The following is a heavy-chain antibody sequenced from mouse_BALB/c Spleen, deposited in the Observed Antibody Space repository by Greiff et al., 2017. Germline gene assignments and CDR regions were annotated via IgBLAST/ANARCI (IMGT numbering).Heavy chain of an antibody. J-gene: IGHJ3*01. CDR3: ARQGDGNGAAWFAY. V-gene: IGHV5-12-2*01. D-gene: IGHD2-1*01. Sequence: EVMLVESGGGLVQPGGSLKLSCAASGFTFSSYTMSWVRQTPEKRLEWVAYISNGGGSTYYPDTVKGRFTISRDNAKNTLYLQMSSLKSEDTAMYYCARQGDGNGAAWFAYWGQGTLVTVSA. CDR1: GFTFSSYT. CDR2: ISNGGGST.